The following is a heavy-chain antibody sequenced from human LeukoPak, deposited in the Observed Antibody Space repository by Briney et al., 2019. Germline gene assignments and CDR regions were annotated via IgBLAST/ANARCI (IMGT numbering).Heavy chain of an antibody. J-gene: IGHJ3*02. Sequence: SETLSLTCTVSGGSISSSSYYWGWIRQPPGKGLEWVGSTYYSGSTYYNPSLKSRVTISVDTSKNQFSLKLSSVTAADTAVYYCASAYGYIGAFDIWGQGTMVTVSS. CDR1: GGSISSSSYY. V-gene: IGHV4-39*07. CDR2: TYYSGST. D-gene: IGHD5-18*01. CDR3: ASAYGYIGAFDI.